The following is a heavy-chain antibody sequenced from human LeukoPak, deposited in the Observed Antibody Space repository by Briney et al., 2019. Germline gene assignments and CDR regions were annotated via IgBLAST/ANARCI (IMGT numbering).Heavy chain of an antibody. CDR1: GFTFSSYS. D-gene: IGHD3-16*01. CDR3: ARDRGREKPFGGVTLDP. V-gene: IGHV3-21*01. Sequence: PGGSLRLSCAASGFTFSSYSMNWVRQAPGKGLEWVSSISSSSYIYYADSVKGRFTISRDNAKNLLYLQMNSLRAEDTAVYYCARDRGREKPFGGVTLDPWGQGTLVTVSS. J-gene: IGHJ5*02. CDR2: ISSSSYI.